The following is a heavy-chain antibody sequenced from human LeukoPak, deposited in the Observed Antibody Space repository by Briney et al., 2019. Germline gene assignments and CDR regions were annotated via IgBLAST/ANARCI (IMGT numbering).Heavy chain of an antibody. CDR3: ASGKQQSYVGEY. CDR2: ISGNGFST. Sequence: GGSLRLSCAASGFTFSNYAMSWVRQAPGKGLEWVSVISGNGFSTYYADSVKGRFTISRDRSKNTLYLQMNSLRAGDTAMYYCASGKQQSYVGEYWGQGTLVIVSS. J-gene: IGHJ4*02. CDR1: GFTFSNYA. D-gene: IGHD3-16*01. V-gene: IGHV3-23*01.